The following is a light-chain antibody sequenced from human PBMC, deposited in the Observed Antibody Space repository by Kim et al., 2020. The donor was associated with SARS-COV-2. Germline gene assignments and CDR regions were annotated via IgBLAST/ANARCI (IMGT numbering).Light chain of an antibody. V-gene: IGKV3-11*01. Sequence: EIVLTQSPATLSLSPGERATLSCRASESVGSYLAWYQQRPGQAPRLLIRDAFDRATGIPARFSGGGSGTDYTLTISSLEPEDFAVYYCQQGANWPVTFGGGTKLEIK. CDR3: QQGANWPVT. CDR2: DAF. CDR1: ESVGSY. J-gene: IGKJ4*01.